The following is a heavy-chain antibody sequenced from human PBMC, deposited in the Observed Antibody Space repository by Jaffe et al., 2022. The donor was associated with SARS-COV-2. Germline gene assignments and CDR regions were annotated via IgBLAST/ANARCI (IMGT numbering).Heavy chain of an antibody. V-gene: IGHV3-48*02. D-gene: IGHD1-26*01. CDR3: ARGEWEFIQSKYYYYAMDV. Sequence: EVQLVESGGGLVQPGGSLRLSCAASGFIFSSYTMNWVRQAAGKGLEWVSFISRDSSSIYYADSVKGRFTISRDNVENSLYLQMNSLGDEDTAVYFCARGEWEFIQSKYYYYAMDVWGQGTTVTVSS. CDR2: ISRDSSSI. CDR1: GFIFSSYT. J-gene: IGHJ6*02.